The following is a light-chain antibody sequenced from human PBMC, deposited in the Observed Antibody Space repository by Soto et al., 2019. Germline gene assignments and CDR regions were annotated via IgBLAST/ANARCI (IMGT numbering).Light chain of an antibody. CDR1: QNIKNY. J-gene: IGKJ5*01. Sequence: DIQMTQPPSSLSASVGDRVTITCQASQNIKNYLNWYQQKPGRAPTLLIYDASNLEAGVPSRFRGSGSGTDFTFTISRMKPEDIATYDCQQYENIPTFGQGTRLEIK. CDR2: DAS. CDR3: QQYENIPT. V-gene: IGKV1-33*01.